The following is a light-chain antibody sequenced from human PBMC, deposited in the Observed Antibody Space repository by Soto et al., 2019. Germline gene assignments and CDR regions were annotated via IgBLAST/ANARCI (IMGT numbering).Light chain of an antibody. V-gene: IGKV3-20*01. CDR2: GAS. J-gene: IGKJ2*01. CDR3: QQYASSTPSYT. CDR1: QSLTSSY. Sequence: EIVLTQSPGTLSLSPGERATLSCRASQSLTSSYLAWYQQKPGQAPRLLIYGASSRATDIPDRFSGSGSGTDFTLTISRLEPEDFAVYYCQQYASSTPSYTFGQGTKLEIK.